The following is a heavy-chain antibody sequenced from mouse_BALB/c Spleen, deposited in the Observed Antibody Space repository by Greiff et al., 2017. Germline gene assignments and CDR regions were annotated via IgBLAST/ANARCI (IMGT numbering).Heavy chain of an antibody. CDR1: GYSITSDYA. Sequence: VQLKESGPGLVKPSQSLSLTCTVTGYSITSDYAWNWIRQFPGNKLEWMGYISYSGSTSYNPSLKSRTSITRDTSKNQFFLQLNSVTTEDTATYYYARRGYYYGSHYYAMDYWGQGTSVTVSS. CDR2: ISYSGST. J-gene: IGHJ4*01. V-gene: IGHV3-2*02. CDR3: ARRGYYYGSHYYAMDY. D-gene: IGHD1-1*01.